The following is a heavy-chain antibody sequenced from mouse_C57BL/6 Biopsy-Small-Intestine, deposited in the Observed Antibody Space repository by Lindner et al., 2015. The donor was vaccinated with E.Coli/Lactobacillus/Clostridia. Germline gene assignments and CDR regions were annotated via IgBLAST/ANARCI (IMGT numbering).Heavy chain of an antibody. J-gene: IGHJ3*01. CDR2: ISDGGSYT. D-gene: IGHD4-1*01. CDR3: ASNWDWFAY. V-gene: IGHV5-4*01. CDR1: GFTFSSYA. Sequence: VQLQESGGGLVKPGGSLKLSCAASGFTFSSYAMSWVRQTPEKRLEWVATISDGGSYTYYPDNVKGRFTISRDNAENNLYLQMSHLKSEDTAMYYCASNWDWFAYWGQGTLVTVSA.